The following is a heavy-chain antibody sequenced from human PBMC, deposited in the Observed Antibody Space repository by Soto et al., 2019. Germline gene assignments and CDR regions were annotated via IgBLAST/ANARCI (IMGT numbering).Heavy chain of an antibody. V-gene: IGHV1-69*13. CDR3: ARDGSGRYYDFWSGYYVPWFDP. D-gene: IGHD3-3*01. CDR2: IIPIFGTA. Sequence: SVKVSCKASGGTFSSYAISWVRQAPGQGLEWMGGIIPIFGTANYAQKFQGRVTITADESTSTAYMELSSLRSEDTAVYYCARDGSGRYYDFWSGYYVPWFDPWGQGTLVTVSS. CDR1: GGTFSSYA. J-gene: IGHJ5*02.